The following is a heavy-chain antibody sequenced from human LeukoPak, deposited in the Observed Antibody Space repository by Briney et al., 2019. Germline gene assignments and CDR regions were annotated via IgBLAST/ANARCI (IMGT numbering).Heavy chain of an antibody. CDR3: AKSAGYSSSWYNFQH. V-gene: IGHV3-23*01. Sequence: GGSLRLSCAASGFTFSSYAMSWVRQAPGKGLDWVSAISGSGGNTYYADSVKGRLTISRDNSKNTLYLQMNSLRAEDTAVYYCAKSAGYSSSWYNFQHWGQGTLVTVSS. CDR2: ISGSGGNT. D-gene: IGHD6-13*01. J-gene: IGHJ1*01. CDR1: GFTFSSYA.